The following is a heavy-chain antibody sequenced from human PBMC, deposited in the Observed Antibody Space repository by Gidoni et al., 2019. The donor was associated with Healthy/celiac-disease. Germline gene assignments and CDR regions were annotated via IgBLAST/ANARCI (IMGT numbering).Heavy chain of an antibody. CDR2: IYYSGST. D-gene: IGHD3-22*01. J-gene: IGHJ3*02. CDR3: ARGSYYDSSGYPQDAFDI. V-gene: IGHV4-31*01. Sequence: QVQLQESGPGLVKPSQTLSLPCTVSGGSISSGGYYWSWIRQHPGKGLEWIGYIYYSGSTYYNPSLKSLVTISVDTSNNQFSLKLSSVTAADTAVYYCARGSYYDSSGYPQDAFDIWGQGTMVTVSS. CDR1: GGSISSGGYY.